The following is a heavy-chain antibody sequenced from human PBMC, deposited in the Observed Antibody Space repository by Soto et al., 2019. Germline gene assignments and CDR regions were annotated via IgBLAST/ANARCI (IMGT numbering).Heavy chain of an antibody. Sequence: SETLSLTCTVSGGSISSYYWSWIRQPPGKGLEWIGYIYYSGSTNYNPSLKSRVTISVDTSKNQFSLKLSSVTAADTAVYYCARVHWVMREMWLDPWGQGTLVTVSS. D-gene: IGHD3-16*01. V-gene: IGHV4-59*01. J-gene: IGHJ5*02. CDR1: GGSISSYY. CDR2: IYYSGST. CDR3: ARVHWVMREMWLDP.